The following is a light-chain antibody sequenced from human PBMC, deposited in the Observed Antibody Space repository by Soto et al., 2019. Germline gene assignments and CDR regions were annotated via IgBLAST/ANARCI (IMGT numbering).Light chain of an antibody. Sequence: EIVMTQSPATLSVSPGERATLSCRASQSVSSNLAWYQQKPGQAPRLLIYGASIRATGIPARFSGSGSGTEFTLTISSLQSEDFAVYYCQQYNNRPWTFGQGTKVEIK. CDR2: GAS. J-gene: IGKJ1*01. V-gene: IGKV3D-15*01. CDR1: QSVSSN. CDR3: QQYNNRPWT.